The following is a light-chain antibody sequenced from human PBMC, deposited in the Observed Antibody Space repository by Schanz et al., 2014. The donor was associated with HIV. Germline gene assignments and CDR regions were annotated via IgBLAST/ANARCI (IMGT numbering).Light chain of an antibody. CDR2: GAS. J-gene: IGKJ5*01. V-gene: IGKV3-20*01. CDR1: QSVSSN. CDR3: QQHATTPLT. Sequence: EIEMTQSPGTLSVSPGEGATLSCRASQSVSSNLAWFQQKPGQAPRLLIYGASSRATGIPDRFSGSGSGTDFTLTISRLEPEDFAVYYCQQHATTPLTFGQGTRLETK.